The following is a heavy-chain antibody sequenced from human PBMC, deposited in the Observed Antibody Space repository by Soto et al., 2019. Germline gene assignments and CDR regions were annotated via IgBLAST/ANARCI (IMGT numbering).Heavy chain of an antibody. D-gene: IGHD6-6*01. Sequence: SVKVSCKASGGTFSSYAISWVRQAPGQGLEWMGGIIPIFGTANYAQKFQGRVTITADESTSTAYMELSSLRSEDTAVYYCASRLSYYYYSMDVWGQGTTVTVSS. V-gene: IGHV1-69*13. J-gene: IGHJ6*02. CDR3: ASRLSYYYYSMDV. CDR2: IIPIFGTA. CDR1: GGTFSSYA.